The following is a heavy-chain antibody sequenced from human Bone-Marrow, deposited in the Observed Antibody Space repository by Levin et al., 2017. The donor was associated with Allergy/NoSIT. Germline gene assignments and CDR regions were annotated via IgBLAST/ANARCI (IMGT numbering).Heavy chain of an antibody. CDR3: AREERSFYYGSGYDS. CDR1: GGSISPYY. J-gene: IGHJ4*02. D-gene: IGHD3-10*01. Sequence: PSETLSLTCTVSGGSISPYYWNWIRQRPGKGLEWIGYVYYSGSTNYNPSLQSRVSISIDTSKNQFSLRLSSVTAADTAVYYCAREERSFYYGSGYDSWGQGTLVTVSS. CDR2: VYYSGST. V-gene: IGHV4-59*01.